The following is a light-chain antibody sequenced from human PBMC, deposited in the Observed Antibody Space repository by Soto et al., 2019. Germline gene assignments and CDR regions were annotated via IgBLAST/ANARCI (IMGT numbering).Light chain of an antibody. CDR2: GVT. J-gene: IGLJ1*01. Sequence: QSALTQPASLSGSPGQSITISCTGTSSDVGSCKCVSWHQQHPGQAPKLMIYGVTNRASGVPDRFSASKSGNTASLTISGLQAGDEADYYCSSYTSSSTYVFGTGTKLTVL. V-gene: IGLV2-14*01. CDR3: SSYTSSSTYV. CDR1: SSDVGSCKC.